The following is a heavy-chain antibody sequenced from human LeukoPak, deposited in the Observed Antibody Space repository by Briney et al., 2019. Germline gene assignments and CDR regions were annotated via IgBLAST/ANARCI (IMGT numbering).Heavy chain of an antibody. CDR1: GGSISSYY. J-gene: IGHJ4*02. Sequence: PSETPSLTCTVSGGSISSYYWSWIRQPPGKGLEWIGYIYYSGSTNYNPSLKSRVTISVDTSKNQFSLKLSSVTAADTAVYYCARQGYSPLDYFDYWGQGTLVTVSS. CDR2: IYYSGST. CDR3: ARQGYSPLDYFDY. V-gene: IGHV4-59*08. D-gene: IGHD5-18*01.